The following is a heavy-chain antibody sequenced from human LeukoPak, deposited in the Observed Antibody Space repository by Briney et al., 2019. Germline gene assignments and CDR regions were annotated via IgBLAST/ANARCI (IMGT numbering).Heavy chain of an antibody. J-gene: IGHJ5*02. CDR1: GYTFASYG. V-gene: IGHV1-18*01. CDR2: ISVYSGNT. D-gene: IGHD2-8*01. Sequence: ASVTVSCKASGYTFASYGVTWVRQAPGQGPEWMAWISVYSGNTEYAQKFQDRVTLTADTSTSTVYMELRSLRSDDTAVYYCARDGWSLGPWGQGTLVTVSS. CDR3: ARDGWSLGP.